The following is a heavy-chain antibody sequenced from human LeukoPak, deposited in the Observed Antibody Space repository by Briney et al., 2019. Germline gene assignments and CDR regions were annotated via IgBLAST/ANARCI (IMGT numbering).Heavy chain of an antibody. CDR1: GGSISGYY. V-gene: IGHV4-34*01. CDR3: ARGLGVPAAIPPWFDP. J-gene: IGHJ5*02. D-gene: IGHD2-2*01. Sequence: PSETLSLTCAVYGGSISGYYWSWLRQPPGKGLEWIGEINHSGSTNYNPSFKSRVTISVDTSKNQFSLKLSSVTAADTAVYYCARGLGVPAAIPPWFDPWGQGTLVTVSS. CDR2: INHSGST.